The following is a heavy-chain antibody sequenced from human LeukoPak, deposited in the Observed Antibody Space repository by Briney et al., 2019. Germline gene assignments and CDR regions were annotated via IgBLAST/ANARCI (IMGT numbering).Heavy chain of an antibody. Sequence: GGSLRLSCAASGFTFSSYAMSWVRQAPGKGLEWVSSISNSGGRTFYTDSVKGRFTISRDNSKITLYLQMNSLRAEDTAVYYCAKVCYDSSGYQSPYFDYWGQGTLVTVSS. D-gene: IGHD3-22*01. CDR3: AKVCYDSSGYQSPYFDY. CDR2: ISNSGGRT. V-gene: IGHV3-23*01. CDR1: GFTFSSYA. J-gene: IGHJ4*02.